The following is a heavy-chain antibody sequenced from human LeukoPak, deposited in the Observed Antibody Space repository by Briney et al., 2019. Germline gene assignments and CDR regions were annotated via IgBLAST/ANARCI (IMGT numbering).Heavy chain of an antibody. D-gene: IGHD2-21*02. CDR1: GFNFSNYD. V-gene: IGHV3-30*02. CDR2: IRYDGNDK. CDR3: AKGDTS. J-gene: IGHJ5*02. Sequence: PGGSLRLSCAASGFNFSNYDMHWVRQAPGKGLEWVAFIRYDGNDKYYADSVKGRFTISRDNSKNTLYLQMNSLRTEDTAVYYCAKGDTSWGQGTLVTVSS.